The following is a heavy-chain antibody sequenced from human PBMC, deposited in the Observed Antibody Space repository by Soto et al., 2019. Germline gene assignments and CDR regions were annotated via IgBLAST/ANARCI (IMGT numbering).Heavy chain of an antibody. CDR3: ATYYRACWPRGYLDN. J-gene: IGHJ4*02. CDR1: GYTFSRYG. V-gene: IGHV1-18*01. Sequence: ASVKVSFKASGYTFSRYGISWGRQAPGQGLEWMGWISGYNGNTNYAQKFQGRVTMTTDTATSTAYRELRSLTSDDTAVYYCATYYRACWPRGYLDNWGQGTLVTVSS. CDR2: ISGYNGNT. D-gene: IGHD3-10*01.